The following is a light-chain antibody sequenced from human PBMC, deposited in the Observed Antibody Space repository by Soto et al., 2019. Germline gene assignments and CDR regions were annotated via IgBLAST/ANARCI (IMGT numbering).Light chain of an antibody. CDR2: GAS. J-gene: IGKJ2*01. CDR3: QQYNNWPPYT. V-gene: IGKV3-15*01. CDR1: QSVSSS. Sequence: EIVMTQSPATLSVSPGERATLSCRASQSVSSSLAWYQQKPGQAPRLLIYGASTRATGIPARFSGSGSETDFTLTISSLQSEDFAVYYCQQYNNWPPYTFGQGTKLEIK.